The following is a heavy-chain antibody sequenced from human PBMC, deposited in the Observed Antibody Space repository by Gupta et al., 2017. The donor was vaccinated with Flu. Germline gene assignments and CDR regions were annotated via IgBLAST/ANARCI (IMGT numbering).Heavy chain of an antibody. CDR1: GYTFTGYY. J-gene: IGHJ4*02. CDR3: GRDFSYSFRRPYFDY. D-gene: IGHD1-26*01. Sequence: QVQLVQSGAEAKKPGASVKVSCKASGYTFTGYYIHWMRQAPGQGLEWMGWINPESGDTNFAQKFRGRVSMTRDTSLSAAYMELSRLRSDDTAVYYCGRDFSYSFRRPYFDYWGQGTLVTVSS. V-gene: IGHV1-2*02. CDR2: INPESGDT.